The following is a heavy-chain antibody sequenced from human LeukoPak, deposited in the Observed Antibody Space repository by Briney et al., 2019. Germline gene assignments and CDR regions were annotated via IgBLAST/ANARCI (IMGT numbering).Heavy chain of an antibody. J-gene: IGHJ6*02. V-gene: IGHV3-53*01. Sequence: GGSLGLSCAASGFTVSRNYLSWVRQPPGKGLEWVSVIYSGGSTYYAASVKGRFTISQDNSKNTLYLQMNSLRAEDTAVYYCARDRADPRLDYYYGMDVWGQGTTVTVSS. CDR1: GFTVSRNY. D-gene: IGHD6-19*01. CDR2: IYSGGST. CDR3: ARDRADPRLDYYYGMDV.